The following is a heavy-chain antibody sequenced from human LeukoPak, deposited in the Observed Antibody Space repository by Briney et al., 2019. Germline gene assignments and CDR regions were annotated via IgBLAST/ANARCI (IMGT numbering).Heavy chain of an antibody. Sequence: ASVKVSCKASGYIFTTCGITWVRQAPGQGLEWMGWISVYNDNTYYSQKLQGRVTMTTDTSTSTAYMELRSLRSDDTAVYYCARRFPSGATGYYYYYYMDVWGKGTTVTVSS. V-gene: IGHV1-18*01. D-gene: IGHD5-24*01. CDR3: ARRFPSGATGYYYYYYMDV. J-gene: IGHJ6*03. CDR1: GYIFTTCG. CDR2: ISVYNDNT.